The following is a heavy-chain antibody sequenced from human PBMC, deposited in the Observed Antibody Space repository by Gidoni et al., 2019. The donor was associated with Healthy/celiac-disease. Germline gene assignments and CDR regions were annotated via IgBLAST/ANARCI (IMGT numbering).Heavy chain of an antibody. CDR3: ARQSRWFGELWDY. CDR2: IYYSGST. CDR1: GGSISSSSYY. Sequence: QLQLQESGPGLVKPSETLSLPCTVSGGSISSSSYYWGWIRQPPGKGLEWIGSIYYSGSTYYNPSLKSRVTISVDTSKNQFSLKLSSVTAADTAVYYCARQSRWFGELWDYWGQGTLVTVSS. J-gene: IGHJ4*02. V-gene: IGHV4-39*01. D-gene: IGHD3-10*01.